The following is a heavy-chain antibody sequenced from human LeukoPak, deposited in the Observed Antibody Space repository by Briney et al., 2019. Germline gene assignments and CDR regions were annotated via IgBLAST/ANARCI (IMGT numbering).Heavy chain of an antibody. Sequence: GESVKISCKASGYIFTNYWIGWVRQMPGKGLEWMGIIYPRDSDTRYSPSFQGQVTVSADKSISTAYLQWNTLEASDTAMYYCARRQYSGYDFDFWGQGTLVTVSS. CDR3: ARRQYSGYDFDF. J-gene: IGHJ4*02. V-gene: IGHV5-51*01. D-gene: IGHD5-12*01. CDR1: GYIFTNYW. CDR2: IYPRDSDT.